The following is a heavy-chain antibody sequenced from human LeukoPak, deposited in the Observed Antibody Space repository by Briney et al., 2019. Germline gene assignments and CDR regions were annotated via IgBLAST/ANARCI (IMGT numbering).Heavy chain of an antibody. Sequence: GGSLRLSCAASGFIFSDYYMTWIRQAPGKGLDWVSYIDRSGATAFYADSVKGRFTMSRDNARNSLHLRMNDLRPEDSAVYYCGLSSMNPSYYYGIDVWGQGTTVRVSS. D-gene: IGHD6-19*01. CDR1: GFIFSDYY. V-gene: IGHV3-11*01. J-gene: IGHJ6*02. CDR2: IDRSGATA. CDR3: GLSSMNPSYYYGIDV.